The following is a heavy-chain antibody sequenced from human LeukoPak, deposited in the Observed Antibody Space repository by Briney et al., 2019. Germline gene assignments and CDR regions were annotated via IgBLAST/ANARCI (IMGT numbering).Heavy chain of an antibody. D-gene: IGHD1-1*01. CDR1: GYSFTNSW. Sequence: GESLKISCKGSGYSFTNSWIGGVRQMPGKGLEWMGIIYPDDSDTRYRPSFQGQVTISADKSISTAYLQWSSLKASDTAIYYCARQAQLAYFDYWGQGTLVTVSS. V-gene: IGHV5-51*01. J-gene: IGHJ4*02. CDR3: ARQAQLAYFDY. CDR2: IYPDDSDT.